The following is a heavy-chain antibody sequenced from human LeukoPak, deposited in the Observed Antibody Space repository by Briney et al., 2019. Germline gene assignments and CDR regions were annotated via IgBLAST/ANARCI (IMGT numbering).Heavy chain of an antibody. CDR3: ARDRYYDSSGYYSDAFDI. V-gene: IGHV4-59*01. D-gene: IGHD3-22*01. CDR1: GGSISSYY. CDR2: IYYSGST. Sequence: KPSETLSLTCTLSGGSISSYYWSWIRQPPGKGLEWIGYIYYSGSTNYNPSLKSRVTISVDTSKNQFSLKLSSVTAADTAVYYCARDRYYDSSGYYSDAFDIWGQGTMVTVSS. J-gene: IGHJ3*02.